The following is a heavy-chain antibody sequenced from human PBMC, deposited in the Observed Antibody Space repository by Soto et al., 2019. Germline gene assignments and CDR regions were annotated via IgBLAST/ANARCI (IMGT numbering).Heavy chain of an antibody. CDR2: ISGSGGST. CDR3: AKTPARIVVVPAAMVPYYFDY. Sequence: GSLRLSCAASGFTFSSYAMSWVRQAPGKGLEWVSAISGSGGSTYYADSVKGRFTISRDNSKNTLYLQMNSLRAEDTAVYYCAKTPARIVVVPAAMVPYYFDYWGQGTLVTVSS. D-gene: IGHD2-2*01. V-gene: IGHV3-23*01. J-gene: IGHJ4*02. CDR1: GFTFSSYA.